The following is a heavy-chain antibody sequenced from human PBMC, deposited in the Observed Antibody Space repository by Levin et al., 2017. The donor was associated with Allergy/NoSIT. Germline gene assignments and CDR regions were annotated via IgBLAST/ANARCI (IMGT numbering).Heavy chain of an antibody. J-gene: IGHJ6*02. CDR2: ISSSSTYT. Sequence: GGSLRLSCLASGFTFTNYSMNWVRQAPGKGLEWVSSISSSSTYTYYSDSVTGRITISRDNANNSLLLQMNGLRADDTAVYYCARDFYDGSGGPRGYGMDVWGQGTTVTVSS. D-gene: IGHD3-10*01. CDR1: GFTFTNYS. CDR3: ARDFYDGSGGPRGYGMDV. V-gene: IGHV3-21*01.